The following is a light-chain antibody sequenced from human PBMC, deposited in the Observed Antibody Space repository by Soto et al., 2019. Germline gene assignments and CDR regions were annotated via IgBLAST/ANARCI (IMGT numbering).Light chain of an antibody. Sequence: QSALTQPASVSGSPGQSITISCTGTSSDVGSYNLVSWYQQHPGKAPKLMIYEVSKRPSGVSNRFSGSKSGNTASLTISGLQAEDEADYYCCSYGGSSTLYVFGTGTKLTVL. CDR1: SSDVGSYNL. V-gene: IGLV2-23*02. CDR3: CSYGGSSTLYV. J-gene: IGLJ1*01. CDR2: EVS.